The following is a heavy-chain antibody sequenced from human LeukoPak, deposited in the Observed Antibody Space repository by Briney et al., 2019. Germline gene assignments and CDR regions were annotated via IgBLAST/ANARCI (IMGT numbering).Heavy chain of an antibody. CDR1: GYTFTSYG. V-gene: IGHV1-18*01. Sequence: ASVKVSCKASGYTFTSYGISWVRQAPGQGLEWMGWISAYNGNTNYAQKLQGRVTMTTDTSTSTAYMELSRLRSDDTAVYYCARGPPGYCSGGRCSMRHIDYWGQGTLVTVSS. CDR3: ARGPPGYCSGGRCSMRHIDY. D-gene: IGHD2-15*01. CDR2: ISAYNGNT. J-gene: IGHJ4*02.